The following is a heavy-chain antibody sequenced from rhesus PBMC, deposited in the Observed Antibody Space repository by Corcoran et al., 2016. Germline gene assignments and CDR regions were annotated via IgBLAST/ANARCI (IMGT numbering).Heavy chain of an antibody. Sequence: QVQLQESGPGLVKPSETLSLTCAVSGGSVSSSNWWSWIRQPPGKGLEWIGFSSGSSGSTYYKPSHKSRVTISTDTSKNQFSLKLSSVAAADTAVYYCARDRRGYFLDYWGQGVLVTVSS. J-gene: IGHJ4*01. CDR3: ARDRRGYFLDY. CDR1: GGSVSSSNW. CDR2: SSGSSGST. D-gene: IGHD2-15*01. V-gene: IGHV4-65*01.